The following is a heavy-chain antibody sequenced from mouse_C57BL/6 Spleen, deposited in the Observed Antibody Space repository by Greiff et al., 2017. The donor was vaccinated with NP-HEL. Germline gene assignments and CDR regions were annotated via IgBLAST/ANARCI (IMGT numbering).Heavy chain of an antibody. V-gene: IGHV1-4*01. CDR1: GYTFTRYT. J-gene: IGHJ2*01. D-gene: IGHD2-4*01. CDR2: INPSSGYT. Sequence: QVQLQQSGAELARPGASVKMSCKASGYTFTRYTMPWVKQRPGQGLEWIGYINPSSGYTKYNQKFKDKATLTADKSSSTAYMQLSSLTSEDAAVYYWARGDYDYDWDYFDYWGQGTTLTVSS. CDR3: ARGDYDYDWDYFDY.